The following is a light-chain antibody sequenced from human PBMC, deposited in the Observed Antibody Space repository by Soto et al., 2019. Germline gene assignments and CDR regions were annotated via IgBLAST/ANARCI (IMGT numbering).Light chain of an antibody. J-gene: IGLJ2*01. Sequence: QSALTQPASVSGSPGQSVTISCTGTSGDIGRYKFVSWFQQHPGKAPKLLIFEGTNRPSGVSHRFSGSKSGNTASLTISGLQAEDEAMYFCGSSTNTNTLVIFGGGTKVTVL. CDR2: EGT. CDR3: GSSTNTNTLVI. CDR1: SGDIGRYKF. V-gene: IGLV2-14*01.